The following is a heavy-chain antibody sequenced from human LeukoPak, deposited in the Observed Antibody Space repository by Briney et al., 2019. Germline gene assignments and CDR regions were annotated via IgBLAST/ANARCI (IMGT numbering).Heavy chain of an antibody. CDR1: GGSISSGDYY. J-gene: IGHJ3*02. CDR2: IYYSGST. V-gene: IGHV4-30-4*08. D-gene: IGHD3-10*01. CDR3: ASPLAFGGLDAFDI. Sequence: SQTLSLTCTVSGGSISSGDYYWSWIRQPPGKGLEWIGYIYYSGSTYYNPSLKSRVTISVDTSKNQFSLKLSSVTAADTAVYYCASPLAFGGLDAFDIWGQGTMATVSS.